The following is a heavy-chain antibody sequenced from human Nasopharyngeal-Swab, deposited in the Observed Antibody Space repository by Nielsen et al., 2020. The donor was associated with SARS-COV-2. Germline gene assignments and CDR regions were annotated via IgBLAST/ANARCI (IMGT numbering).Heavy chain of an antibody. D-gene: IGHD5/OR15-5a*01. Sequence: SDTLSPTCTVSGGSMSNFHWSWIRLSPGKGLEWFGYVYDSGSTKYNPSLNSRVTISVDTSKTQFSLTMRSVTAADTAVYFCARRLGLRARFDYWGQGTLVTVSS. V-gene: IGHV4-59*08. CDR2: VYDSGST. CDR1: GGSMSNFH. CDR3: ARRLGLRARFDY. J-gene: IGHJ4*02.